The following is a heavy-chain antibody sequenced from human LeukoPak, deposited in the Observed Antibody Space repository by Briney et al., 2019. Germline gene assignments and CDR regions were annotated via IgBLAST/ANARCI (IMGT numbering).Heavy chain of an antibody. Sequence: GGFLRLSCAASGFTFSSYAMSWVRQAPGKGLEWVSAISGSGGSTYYADSVKGRFTISRDNSKNTLYLQMNSLRAEDTAVYYCATAPSGYYPYYFDYWGQGTLVTVSS. J-gene: IGHJ4*02. V-gene: IGHV3-23*01. CDR1: GFTFSSYA. CDR2: ISGSGGST. D-gene: IGHD3-3*01. CDR3: ATAPSGYYPYYFDY.